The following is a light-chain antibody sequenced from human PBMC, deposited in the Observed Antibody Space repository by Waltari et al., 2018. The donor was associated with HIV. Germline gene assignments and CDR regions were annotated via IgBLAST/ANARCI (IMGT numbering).Light chain of an antibody. Sequence: QSALTQPPSASGSPGQSVTISCTGTSRDIGGYTYVSWYQQYPGKAPQLMIYEVSKRPSGVPDRFSGSKSANTASLTVSGLQAEDEADYYCSSYGGSANLLFGGGTKLTVL. V-gene: IGLV2-8*01. CDR3: SSYGGSANLL. J-gene: IGLJ2*01. CDR2: EVS. CDR1: SRDIGGYTY.